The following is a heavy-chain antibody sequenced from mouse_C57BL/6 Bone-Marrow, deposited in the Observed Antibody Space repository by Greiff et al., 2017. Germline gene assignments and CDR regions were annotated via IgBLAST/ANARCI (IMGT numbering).Heavy chain of an antibody. CDR1: GYTFTSYW. Sequence: QVQLKQPGAELVMPGASVKLSCKASGYTFTSYWMHWVKQRPGQGLEWIGEIDPSDSYTNYNQKFKGKSTLTVDKSSSTAYMQLSSLTSEDSAVYYCARDTYYFDDWGQGTTLTVSS. V-gene: IGHV1-69*01. D-gene: IGHD2-10*02. J-gene: IGHJ2*01. CDR3: ARDTYYFDD. CDR2: IDPSDSYT.